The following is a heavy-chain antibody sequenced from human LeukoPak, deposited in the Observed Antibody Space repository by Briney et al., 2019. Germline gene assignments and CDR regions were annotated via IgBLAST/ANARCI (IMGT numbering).Heavy chain of an antibody. CDR3: AKVRVVFNWNYAYYFDY. J-gene: IGHJ4*02. CDR1: GFTFSNYA. V-gene: IGHV3-30*04. D-gene: IGHD1-7*01. CDR2: ISYDGSNN. Sequence: GGSLRLSCAASGFTFSNYAIHWVRQAPGKGLEWVAVISYDGSNNYYADSVKGRFTISRDNSKNTLYLQMNSLRGEDTAVYYCAKVRVVFNWNYAYYFDYWGQGTLVTVSS.